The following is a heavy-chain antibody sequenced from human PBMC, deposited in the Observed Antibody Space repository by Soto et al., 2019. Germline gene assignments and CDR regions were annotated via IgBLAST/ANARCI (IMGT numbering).Heavy chain of an antibody. D-gene: IGHD3-10*01. CDR3: ARGRRITMVRGVINYGMDV. V-gene: IGHV4-34*01. CDR2: INHSGST. Sequence: QVQLQQWGAGLLKPSETLSLTCAVYGGSFSGYYWSWIRQPPGKGLEWIGEINHSGSTNYNPSLKSRVTISVDTSKNQFSLKLSSVTAADTAVYYCARGRRITMVRGVINYGMDVWGQGTTVTVSS. CDR1: GGSFSGYY. J-gene: IGHJ6*02.